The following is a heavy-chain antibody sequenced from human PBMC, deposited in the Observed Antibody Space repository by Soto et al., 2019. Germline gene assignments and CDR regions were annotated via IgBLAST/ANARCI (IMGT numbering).Heavy chain of an antibody. D-gene: IGHD3-3*01. J-gene: IGHJ2*01. Sequence: QLQLQESGPGLVKPSETLSLTCTVSGGSISSSSYYWGWIRQPPGKGLEWIGSIYYSGSTYYNPSLKSRVTISVDTSKNQFSLKLSSVTAADTAVYYCARQKFSDLEWLLYNGYFDLWGRGTLVTVSS. CDR2: IYYSGST. CDR1: GGSISSSSYY. CDR3: ARQKFSDLEWLLYNGYFDL. V-gene: IGHV4-39*01.